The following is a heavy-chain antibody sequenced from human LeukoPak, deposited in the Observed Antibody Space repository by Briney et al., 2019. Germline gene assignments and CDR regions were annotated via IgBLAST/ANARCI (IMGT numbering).Heavy chain of an antibody. CDR3: ARGGLGDHPGYFDY. CDR2: INHSGST. V-gene: IGHV4-34*01. CDR1: GGSFSGYY. J-gene: IGHJ4*02. Sequence: PSETLSLTCAVYGGSFSGYYWSWIRQPPGKGLEWIGEINHSGSTNYNPSLKSRVTISVDTSKNQFSLKLSSVTAADTAVYYCARGGLGDHPGYFDYWGQGTLVTVSS. D-gene: IGHD4-17*01.